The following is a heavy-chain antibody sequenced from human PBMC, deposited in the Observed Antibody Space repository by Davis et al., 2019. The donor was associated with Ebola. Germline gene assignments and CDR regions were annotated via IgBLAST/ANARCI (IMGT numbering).Heavy chain of an antibody. V-gene: IGHV1-69*05. D-gene: IGHD3-3*01. CDR2: IIPIFGTA. Sequence: SVKVSCKASGGTFSSYAISWVRQAPGQGLEWMGGIIPIFGTANYAQKFQGRVTITRNTSISTAYMELSSLRSEDTAVYYCARDREYYDFWSGYYSYYYYGMDVWGQGTTVTVSS. CDR3: ARDREYYDFWSGYYSYYYYGMDV. CDR1: GGTFSSYA. J-gene: IGHJ6*02.